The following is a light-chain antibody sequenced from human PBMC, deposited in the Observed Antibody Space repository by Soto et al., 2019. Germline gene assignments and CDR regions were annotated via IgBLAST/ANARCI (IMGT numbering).Light chain of an antibody. V-gene: IGKV1-12*01. CDR2: AAS. CDR1: RCIGDR. CDR3: LQVSSFPRT. Sequence: DIQMTQSRSSLSAFVGDRVTITCLASRCIGDRLAWFQQKPGKAPQFLIQAASNLQSGVPSRFSGSGSGTEFILSINSLQPEDIATYYCLQVSSFPRTFGQGTKVDI. J-gene: IGKJ1*01.